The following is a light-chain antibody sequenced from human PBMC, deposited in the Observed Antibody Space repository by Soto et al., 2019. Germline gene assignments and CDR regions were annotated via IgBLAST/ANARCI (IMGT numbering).Light chain of an antibody. V-gene: IGKV3-11*01. CDR3: QQRSNWPL. CDR1: QSVSSY. Sequence: EIVLTQSPATLSLSAGERASLSCRASQSVSSYLAWYHQKPGQAPRLLIYDAFNRATGIPARFSGSGSGTDFTLTISSLEPEDFAVYYCQQRSNWPLFGGGSKVDIK. CDR2: DAF. J-gene: IGKJ4*01.